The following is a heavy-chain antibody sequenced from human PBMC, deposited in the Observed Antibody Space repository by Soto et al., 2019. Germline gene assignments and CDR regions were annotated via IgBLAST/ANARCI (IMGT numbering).Heavy chain of an antibody. D-gene: IGHD3-22*01. CDR3: ARVLIVDYYYGMDV. Sequence: QVQLQESGPGLVKPSQTLSLTCTVSGGSISSGGYYWSWIRQHPGKGLEWIGYIYYSGSTYYNPSLKSRVTISLDTSKNQFSLKLSSVTAADTAVYYCARVLIVDYYYGMDVWGQGTTVTVSS. CDR1: GGSISSGGYY. V-gene: IGHV4-31*03. J-gene: IGHJ6*02. CDR2: IYYSGST.